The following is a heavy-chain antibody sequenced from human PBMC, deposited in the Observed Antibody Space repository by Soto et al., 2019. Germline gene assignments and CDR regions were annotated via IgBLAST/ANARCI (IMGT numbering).Heavy chain of an antibody. D-gene: IGHD3-10*01. CDR1: GFTFSDYW. CDR2: INRDGSST. J-gene: IGHJ4*02. CDR3: ARGFRDY. Sequence: GGSLRLSCDASGFTFSDYWMHWVRQAPGKGLVWVSRINRDGSSTSYADSVKGRFTVSRDNAKNTLYLEMSSLRAEDTAMYYCARGFRDYWGQGTLVTVSS. V-gene: IGHV3-74*01.